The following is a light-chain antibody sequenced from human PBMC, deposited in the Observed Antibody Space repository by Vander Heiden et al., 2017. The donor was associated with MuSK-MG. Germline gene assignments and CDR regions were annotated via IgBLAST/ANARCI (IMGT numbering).Light chain of an antibody. Sequence: DIVMTQSPDSLAVSLGERATINCKSSQSVLYSSNNKNYLAWYQQKPGQPPKLLIYWASTRESGVPDRFSGSGSGTDFTLTISSLQAEDVAVYYCQQYYTTPGTFGQGTKLGIK. CDR2: WAS. CDR3: QQYYTTPGT. CDR1: QSVLYSSNNKNY. J-gene: IGKJ2*01. V-gene: IGKV4-1*01.